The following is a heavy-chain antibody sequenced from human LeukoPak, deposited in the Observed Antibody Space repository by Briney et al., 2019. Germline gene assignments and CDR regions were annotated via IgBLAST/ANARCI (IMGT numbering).Heavy chain of an antibody. V-gene: IGHV3-30*03. Sequence: AGSLTLSCAASGFTFSNYGMHWVRPAPGKGLEWEAVISFGGNNKYYADSVEGRFTISRDNSKNTLCLQMNSLRAEDTAVYYCAGGWYYFDYWGQGTLVTVSS. CDR2: ISFGGNNK. CDR3: AGGWYYFDY. J-gene: IGHJ4*02. CDR1: GFTFSNYG. D-gene: IGHD2-15*01.